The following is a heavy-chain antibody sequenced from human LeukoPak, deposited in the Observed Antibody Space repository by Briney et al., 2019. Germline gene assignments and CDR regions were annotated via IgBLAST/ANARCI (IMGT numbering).Heavy chain of an antibody. CDR3: ARGGLRYFDGRHYFDY. J-gene: IGHJ4*02. V-gene: IGHV3-21*01. CDR1: GFTFSSYS. CDR2: ISSSSSYI. D-gene: IGHD3-9*01. Sequence: PGGSLRLSYAASGFTFSSYSMNWVRQAPGKGLEWVSSISSSSSYIYYADSVKGRFTISRDNAKNSLYLQMNSLRAEDTAVYYCARGGLRYFDGRHYFDYWGQGTLVTVSS.